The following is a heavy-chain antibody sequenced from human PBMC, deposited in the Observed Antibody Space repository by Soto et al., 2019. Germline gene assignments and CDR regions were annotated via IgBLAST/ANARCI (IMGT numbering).Heavy chain of an antibody. V-gene: IGHV3-30*18. Sequence: GGSLRLSCAASGFTFSSYGMHWVRQAPGKGLEWVEVISYDGSNKYYADSVKGRFTISRDNSKDTLYLQMNSLRAEDTAVCYCAKDRLRSSSGDYYYGMDXWGQGTTVTVS. D-gene: IGHD6-6*01. CDR1: GFTFSSYG. J-gene: IGHJ6*02. CDR2: ISYDGSNK. CDR3: AKDRLRSSSGDYYYGMDX.